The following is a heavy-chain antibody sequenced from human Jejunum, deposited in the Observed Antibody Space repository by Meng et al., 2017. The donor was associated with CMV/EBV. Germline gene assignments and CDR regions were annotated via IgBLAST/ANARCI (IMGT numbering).Heavy chain of an antibody. D-gene: IGHD3-10*01. CDR2: IYSAGMT. Sequence: GFTGNSNFMTWVRQTPGKGLEWVAVIYSAGMTYYADSVKGRFTISRDNSKNTMYLQMNGLRLEDTAMYYCATEVAVRNYFSYGMDVWGQGTAVTVSS. V-gene: IGHV3-66*02. J-gene: IGHJ6*02. CDR3: ATEVAVRNYFSYGMDV. CDR1: GFTGNSNF.